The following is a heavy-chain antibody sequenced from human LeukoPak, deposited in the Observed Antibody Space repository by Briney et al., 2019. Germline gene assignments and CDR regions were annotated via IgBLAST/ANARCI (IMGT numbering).Heavy chain of an antibody. Sequence: GASVKVSCKASGGTFSSYAISWVRQAPGQGLEWMEGIIPIFGTANYAQKFQGRVTITADESTSTAYMGLSSLRSEDTAVYYCARRGYCSGGSCYGRRSFYYYMDVWGKGTTVTVSS. J-gene: IGHJ6*03. CDR1: GGTFSSYA. V-gene: IGHV1-69*13. CDR2: IIPIFGTA. D-gene: IGHD2-15*01. CDR3: ARRGYCSGGSCYGRRSFYYYMDV.